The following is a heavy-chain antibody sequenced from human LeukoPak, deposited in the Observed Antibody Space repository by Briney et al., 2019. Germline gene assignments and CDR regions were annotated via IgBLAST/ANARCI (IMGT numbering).Heavy chain of an antibody. CDR3: AREAYGSRNYYFEY. Sequence: GGSLRLSCAASGFTFSSYWMHWVRQAPGKGLVWVSRISKDGSDTRYADSVKGRFTISRDNAKNTLYLQMNSLRAEDTAVYYCAREAYGSRNYYFEYWGQGTLVTVSS. J-gene: IGHJ4*02. V-gene: IGHV3-74*01. CDR2: ISKDGSDT. CDR1: GFTFSSYW. D-gene: IGHD3-10*01.